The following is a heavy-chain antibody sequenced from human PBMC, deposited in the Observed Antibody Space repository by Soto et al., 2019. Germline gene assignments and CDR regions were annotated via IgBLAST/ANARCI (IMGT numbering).Heavy chain of an antibody. J-gene: IGHJ2*01. CDR1: GFTFSTYA. Sequence: PGGSLRLSCTASGFTFSTYAMNWVRQAPGKGLEWVSTINDNGRTTYDADSVKGRFTISRDNSKNTLYLQMNSLRAEDTAKYYCAKDTGMAGSYWSFDLWGRGTLVTVSS. D-gene: IGHD6-19*01. CDR3: AKDTGMAGSYWSFDL. CDR2: INDNGRTT. V-gene: IGHV3-23*01.